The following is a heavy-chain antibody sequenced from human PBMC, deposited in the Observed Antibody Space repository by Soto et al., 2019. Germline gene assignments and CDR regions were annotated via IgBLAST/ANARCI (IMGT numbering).Heavy chain of an antibody. CDR1: GGSINSGGYY. CDR2: IYYSGST. J-gene: IGHJ4*02. Sequence: SGTLSLTCTVSGGSINSGGYYWSWIRQHPGKGLEWIGYIYYSGSTSYNPSLKSRVIISADTSKNQFSLNLSSVTAADTAVYYCARSRIQLWYDYWGRGTLVTV. CDR3: ARSRIQLWYDY. D-gene: IGHD5-18*01. V-gene: IGHV4-31*03.